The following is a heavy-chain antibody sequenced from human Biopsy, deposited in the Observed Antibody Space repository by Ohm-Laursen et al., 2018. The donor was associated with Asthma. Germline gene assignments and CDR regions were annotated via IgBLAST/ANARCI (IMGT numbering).Heavy chain of an antibody. CDR1: GDAMSTSGSY. Sequence: TLSLTCIVSGDAMSTSGSYWGWIRQSPGKGLEWIGSIYYSGRTYYNPSLESRVTISADTSKNHFSLKVTSVTSADTAVYYCARAVSSSSYWYFDLWGRGDLVTVSS. CDR3: ARAVSSSSYWYFDL. CDR2: IYYSGRT. V-gene: IGHV4-39*02. D-gene: IGHD6-6*01. J-gene: IGHJ2*01.